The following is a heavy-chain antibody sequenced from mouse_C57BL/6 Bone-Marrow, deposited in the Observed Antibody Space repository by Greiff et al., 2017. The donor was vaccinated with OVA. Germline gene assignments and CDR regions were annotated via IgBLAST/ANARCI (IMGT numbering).Heavy chain of an antibody. CDR1: GYTFTNYW. D-gene: IGHD1-1*01. CDR3: AHYGGRLYLHY. CDR2: IAPSDSYI. Sequence: QVQLQQPGAELVRPGTSVKLSCKASGYTFTNYWMHWVKQRPGQGLEWIGVIAPSDSYINYNQKFKGRATLTVYTSSGTAYMHLSSLTSEDSAVYYCAHYGGRLYLHYWGQGASRPASS. J-gene: IGHJ2*02. V-gene: IGHV1-59*01.